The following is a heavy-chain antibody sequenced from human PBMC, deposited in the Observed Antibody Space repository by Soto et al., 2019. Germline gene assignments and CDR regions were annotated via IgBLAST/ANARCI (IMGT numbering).Heavy chain of an antibody. CDR3: ARVFRYCSSTSCPVNVYYYYGMDV. V-gene: IGHV1-69*13. CDR1: GGTFSSYA. CDR2: IIPIFGTA. D-gene: IGHD2-2*01. Sequence: SVKVSCKASGGTFSSYAISWVRQAPGQGLEWMGGIIPIFGTANYAQKFQGRVTITADESTSTAYMELSSLRSEDTAVYYCARVFRYCSSTSCPVNVYYYYGMDVWGQGTTVTVSS. J-gene: IGHJ6*02.